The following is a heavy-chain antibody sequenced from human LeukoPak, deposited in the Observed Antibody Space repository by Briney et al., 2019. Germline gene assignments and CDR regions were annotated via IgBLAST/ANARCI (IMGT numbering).Heavy chain of an antibody. D-gene: IGHD2-2*01. V-gene: IGHV5-10-1*01. J-gene: IGHJ5*02. CDR1: GYSFTSYW. CDR2: IDPSDSYT. CDR3: ARGYCSSTSCYVDWFDP. Sequence: GESLKISWKGSGYSFTSYWISWVRQMPGKGLEWMGRIDPSDSYTNYSPSFQGHVTISADKSISTAYLQWSSLKASDTAMYYCARGYCSSTSCYVDWFDPWGQGTLVTVSS.